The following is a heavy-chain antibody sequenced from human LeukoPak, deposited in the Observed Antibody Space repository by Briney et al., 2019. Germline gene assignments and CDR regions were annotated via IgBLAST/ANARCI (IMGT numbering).Heavy chain of an antibody. J-gene: IGHJ6*03. V-gene: IGHV4-59*01. D-gene: IGHD6-6*01. CDR1: GGSISSYY. CDR2: IYYSGST. CDR3: ARVRLEQLVPYYYYYYMDV. Sequence: ASETLSLTCTVSGGSISSYYWSWIRQPPGKGLEWIGYIYYSGSTNYNPSLKSRVTISVDTSKNQFSLKLSSVTAADTAVYYCARVRLEQLVPYYYYYYMDVWGKGTTVTVSS.